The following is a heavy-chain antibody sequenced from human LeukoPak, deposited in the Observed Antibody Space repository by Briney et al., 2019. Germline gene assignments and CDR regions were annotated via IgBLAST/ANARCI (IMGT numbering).Heavy chain of an antibody. CDR1: GFTFSSYA. Sequence: GGSLRLSCAASGFTFSSYAMSWVRQAPGKGLEWVSAISGSGGSTYYADSVKGRFTISRDNSKNTLYLQMNSLRAGDTAVYYCAKDGLGYCSGGSCYPLDYWGQGTLVTVSS. CDR2: ISGSGGST. D-gene: IGHD2-15*01. V-gene: IGHV3-23*01. CDR3: AKDGLGYCSGGSCYPLDY. J-gene: IGHJ4*02.